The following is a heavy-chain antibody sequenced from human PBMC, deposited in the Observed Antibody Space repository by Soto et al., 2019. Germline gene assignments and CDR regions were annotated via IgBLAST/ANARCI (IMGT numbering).Heavy chain of an antibody. Sequence: ASVKVSCKASGYTFTSYDINWVRQATGQGLEWMGWMNPNSGNTGYAQKFQGRVTMTRNTSISTAYMELSSLRSEDTAVYYCAREEITAAMVLGVITFDSYYGMHVWGQALTVTVSS. CDR1: GYTFTSYD. D-gene: IGHD3-10*01. J-gene: IGHJ6*02. CDR3: AREEITAAMVLGVITFDSYYGMHV. CDR2: MNPNSGNT. V-gene: IGHV1-8*01.